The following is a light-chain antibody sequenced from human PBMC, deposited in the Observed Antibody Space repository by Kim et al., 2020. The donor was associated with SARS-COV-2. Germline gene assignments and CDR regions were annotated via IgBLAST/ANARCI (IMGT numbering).Light chain of an antibody. J-gene: IGLJ1*01. CDR3: QVWDSGSDHYV. Sequence: GKTASISCGGNNIGSKSVHWYQHRPGQAPILVIFDDGGRPSGIPERFSGASSGDKATLLISRVEAGDEADYYYQVWDSGSDHYVFGTGTKVTVL. CDR1: NIGSKS. CDR2: DDG. V-gene: IGLV3-21*03.